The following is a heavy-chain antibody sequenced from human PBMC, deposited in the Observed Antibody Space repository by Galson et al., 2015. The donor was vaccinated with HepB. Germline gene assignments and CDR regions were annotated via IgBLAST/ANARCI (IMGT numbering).Heavy chain of an antibody. Sequence: SLRLSCAASGFTFSSYAMHWVRQAPGKGLEWVAVISYDGSNKYYADSVKGRFTISRDNSKNTLYLQMNSLRAEDTAVYYCAINYGDYVLDYWGQGTLVTVSS. V-gene: IGHV3-30*04. CDR2: ISYDGSNK. J-gene: IGHJ4*02. CDR3: AINYGDYVLDY. D-gene: IGHD4-17*01. CDR1: GFTFSSYA.